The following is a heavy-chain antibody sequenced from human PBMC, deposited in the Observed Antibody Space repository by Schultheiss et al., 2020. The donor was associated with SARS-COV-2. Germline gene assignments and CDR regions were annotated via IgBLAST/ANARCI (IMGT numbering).Heavy chain of an antibody. D-gene: IGHD1-26*01. CDR1: GFTFSSYE. CDR3: AHLGATRRLIDAFDI. J-gene: IGHJ3*02. Sequence: GESLKISCAASGFTFSSYEMNWVRQAPGKGLEWVSYISSSGSTIYYADSVKGRFTISRDNAKNSLYLQMNSLRAEDTAVYYCAHLGATRRLIDAFDIWGQGTMVTVS. CDR2: ISSSGSTI. V-gene: IGHV3-48*03.